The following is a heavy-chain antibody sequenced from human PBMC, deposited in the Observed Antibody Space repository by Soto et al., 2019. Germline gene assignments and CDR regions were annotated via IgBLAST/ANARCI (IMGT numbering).Heavy chain of an antibody. CDR1: GFTFSSYS. D-gene: IGHD6-13*01. CDR3: ARHPERIAEIGWFDP. Sequence: EVQLVESGGGLVQPGGSLRLSCAASGFTFSSYSMNWVRQAPGKGLEWVSYISSSSSTIYYADSVKGRFTISRHNAKNSLYLQMNSLRAEDTAVYYCARHPERIAEIGWFDPWGQGTLVTVSS. J-gene: IGHJ5*02. CDR2: ISSSSSTI. V-gene: IGHV3-48*01.